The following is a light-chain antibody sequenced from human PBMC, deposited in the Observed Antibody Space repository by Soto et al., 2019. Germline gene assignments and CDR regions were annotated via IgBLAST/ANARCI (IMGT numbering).Light chain of an antibody. CDR3: QLWDSITDRYV. V-gene: IGLV3-21*02. CDR2: GNS. J-gene: IGLJ1*01. Sequence: SYELAQPPSVSVAPGQTATVTCGENKIGSKSVHWYQQKPGQAPVLVVYGNSDRPSGIPERFSGSNSGSTATLTISRVEAGDEADYYCQLWDSITDRYVFGTGTKVT. CDR1: KIGSKS.